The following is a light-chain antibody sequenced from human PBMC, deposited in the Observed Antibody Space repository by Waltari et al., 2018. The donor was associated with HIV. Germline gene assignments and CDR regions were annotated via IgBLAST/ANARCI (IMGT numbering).Light chain of an antibody. V-gene: IGKV1-39*01. Sequence: IQMTQSPSALSASVGGRVTITCRASQSIATYLNWYQQKPGKAPRLLIYAASNLQSGVPSRFTGSGSGTDFSLTISSLQPEDFATYYCQQSYRTREFTFGGGTKVEIK. CDR2: AAS. J-gene: IGKJ4*01. CDR1: QSIATY. CDR3: QQSYRTREFT.